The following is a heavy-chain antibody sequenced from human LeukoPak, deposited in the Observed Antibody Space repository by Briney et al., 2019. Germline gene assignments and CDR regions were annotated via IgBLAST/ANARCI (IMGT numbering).Heavy chain of an antibody. J-gene: IGHJ6*03. CDR1: GGSIRSGSYY. CDR2: MYTSGST. Sequence: PSETLSLTCTVSGGSIRSGSYYWSWLRQPAGQGLEWIGRMYTSGSTDYNPSLKSRVTMSMDTSKNQVSLKLTSVTAADTAVYYCARDTQEGIYDFWSGYYYYYYMDVWGKGTTVTVSS. D-gene: IGHD3-3*01. V-gene: IGHV4-61*02. CDR3: ARDTQEGIYDFWSGYYYYYYMDV.